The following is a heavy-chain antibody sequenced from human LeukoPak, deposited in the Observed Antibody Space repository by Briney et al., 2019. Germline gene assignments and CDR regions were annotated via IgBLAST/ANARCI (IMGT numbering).Heavy chain of an antibody. Sequence: KPSETLSLTCTVSGGSIRSYYYNWIRQPPGKGLEWIGYIYHNVSTSYNPSLRSRVTMSVDTSKNQFSLTLISVTAADTAVYYCARAKVASRIRLEYWDHGILVAVSS. CDR1: GGSIRSYY. CDR2: IYHNVST. V-gene: IGHV4-59*01. J-gene: IGHJ4*01. CDR3: ARAKVASRIRLEY. D-gene: IGHD5-12*01.